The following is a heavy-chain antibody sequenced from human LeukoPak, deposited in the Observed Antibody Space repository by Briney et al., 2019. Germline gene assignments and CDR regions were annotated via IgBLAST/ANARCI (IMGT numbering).Heavy chain of an antibody. J-gene: IGHJ4*02. CDR1: GGSISSYY. CDR3: ARERSGSYPPYYFDY. CDR2: IYYSGST. D-gene: IGHD1-26*01. Sequence: SETLSLTCTVPGGSISSYYWGWIRQPPGKGLEWIGYIYYSGSTNYNPSLKSRVTISVDTSKNQFSLKLSSVTAADTAVYYCARERSGSYPPYYFDYWGQGALVTVSS. V-gene: IGHV4-59*01.